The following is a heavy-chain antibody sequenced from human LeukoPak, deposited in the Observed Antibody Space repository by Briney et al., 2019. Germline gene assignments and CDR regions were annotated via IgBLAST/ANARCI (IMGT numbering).Heavy chain of an antibody. CDR3: VGGSGYSGV. D-gene: IGHD5-18*01. J-gene: IGHJ4*02. CDR2: IYPGGNT. CDR1: GYSITSGYC. Sequence: SETLSLTCVVSGYSITSGYCWGWIRQPPGKGLEWIGSIYPGGNTYYNPSLKSRVTISVDTSRNQFSLKLSSVTAADTAVYYCVGGSGYSGVWGQGTLVTVSS. V-gene: IGHV4-38-2*01.